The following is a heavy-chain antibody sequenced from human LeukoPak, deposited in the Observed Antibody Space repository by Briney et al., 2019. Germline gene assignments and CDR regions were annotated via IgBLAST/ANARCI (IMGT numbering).Heavy chain of an antibody. Sequence: GASVKVSCKASGYTLTSYLIHWVRQAPGQGLEWMGWINTGSGERKYLQKFQDRVTITRDTSASTAFMELSSLRSEDTALYYCARDNYYFDYWGQGTLVTVSS. CDR2: INTGSGER. V-gene: IGHV1-3*04. CDR3: ARDNYYFDY. CDR1: GYTLTSYL. J-gene: IGHJ4*02.